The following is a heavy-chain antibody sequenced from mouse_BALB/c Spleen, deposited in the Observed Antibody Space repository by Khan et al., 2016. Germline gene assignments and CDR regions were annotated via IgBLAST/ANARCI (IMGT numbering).Heavy chain of an antibody. CDR3: ARVGDNWYFDV. CDR1: GYTFSSYW. J-gene: IGHJ1*01. D-gene: IGHD1-1*02. Sequence: QVRLQQSGAELMKPGASVKISCKATGYTFSSYWIEWVKQRPGHGLEWIGEILPGSDSTNYNEKFKGKATFTADKSSNTAYMQLSSLTSEDSAVYYCARVGDNWYFDVWGAGTTVTVSA. CDR2: ILPGSDST. V-gene: IGHV1-9*01.